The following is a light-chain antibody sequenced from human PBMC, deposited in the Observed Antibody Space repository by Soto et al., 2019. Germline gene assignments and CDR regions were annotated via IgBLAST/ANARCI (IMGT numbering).Light chain of an antibody. V-gene: IGKV1-5*01. CDR1: QSISSW. J-gene: IGKJ1*01. Sequence: DIQMTQSPSTLSASVGDRVTITCRASQSISSWLAWYQQKPGKAPKLLIYDASSLESGVPSRFSGSGSGTEFTLTSSSLQPDDFATYYCQQYNSYSRTFGQGTK. CDR3: QQYNSYSRT. CDR2: DAS.